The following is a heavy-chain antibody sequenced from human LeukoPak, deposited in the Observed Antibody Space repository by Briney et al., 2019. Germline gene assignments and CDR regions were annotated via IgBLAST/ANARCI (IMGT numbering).Heavy chain of an antibody. Sequence: PSETLSLTCTVSGDSISIYYWTWIRQPPGKGLEWIGYIDHTGSTNYNPSLNSRVTISRDTSKNDFSLRLTSVTAADTAVYYCARVSWFPGTSYYYMDVWGKGTTVTVSS. J-gene: IGHJ6*03. CDR2: IDHTGST. CDR3: ARVSWFPGTSYYYMDV. D-gene: IGHD1-1*01. CDR1: GDSISIYY. V-gene: IGHV4-59*01.